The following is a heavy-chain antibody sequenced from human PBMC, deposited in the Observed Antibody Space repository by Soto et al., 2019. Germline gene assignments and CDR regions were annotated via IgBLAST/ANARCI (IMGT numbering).Heavy chain of an antibody. Sequence: PGGSLRLSCAASGFTFRSYWMHWVRQAPGERLLWVSRINSDGSSTNYADSVKGRFTISRDNAKNTLYLQMNSLRAEDTALYYCTLSFYSDFRGLDAFDIWGQGTMVTVSS. J-gene: IGHJ3*02. V-gene: IGHV3-74*01. CDR3: TLSFYSDFRGLDAFDI. CDR2: INSDGSST. CDR1: GFTFRSYW. D-gene: IGHD3-16*02.